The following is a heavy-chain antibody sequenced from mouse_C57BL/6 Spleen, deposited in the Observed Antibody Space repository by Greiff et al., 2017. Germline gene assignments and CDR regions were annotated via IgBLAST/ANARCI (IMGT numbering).Heavy chain of an antibody. Sequence: EVKVVESGGGLVKPGGSLKLSCAASGFTFSDYGMHWVRQAPEKGLEWVAYISSGSSTIYYADTVKGRFTISRDNAKNTLFLQMTRLWCEDTAMYYCARSDYDDGAWFAHRGEGTLVTVSA. J-gene: IGHJ3*01. CDR2: ISSGSSTI. V-gene: IGHV5-17*01. CDR1: GFTFSDYG. CDR3: ARSDYDDGAWFAH. D-gene: IGHD2-4*01.